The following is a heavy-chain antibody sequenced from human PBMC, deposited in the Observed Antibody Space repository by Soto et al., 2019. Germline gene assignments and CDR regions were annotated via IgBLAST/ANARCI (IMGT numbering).Heavy chain of an antibody. V-gene: IGHV3-11*01. J-gene: IGHJ3*02. Sequence: GGSLRLSCAASGFTFSDYYMSWIRQAPGKGLEWVSYITSRGSTMDYADSVKGRFTISRDNGKKSLYLQMNSLRAEDTAVYYCAGQYDPVPRSAFDIWGQGTMVTVSS. D-gene: IGHD3-16*01. CDR3: AGQYDPVPRSAFDI. CDR2: ITSRGSTM. CDR1: GFTFSDYY.